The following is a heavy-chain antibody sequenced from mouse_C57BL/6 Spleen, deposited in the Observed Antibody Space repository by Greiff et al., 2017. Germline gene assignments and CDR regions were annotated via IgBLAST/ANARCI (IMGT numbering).Heavy chain of an antibody. CDR2: INPNNGGT. Sequence: EVQLQQSGPELVKPGASVKISCKASGYTFTDYYMTWVKQSHGKSLEWIGDINPNNGGTSYNQQFKGKATLTVDKSSSTAYMELRSLTSEDSAVYYCARGGYFDVWGTGTTVTVSS. CDR1: GYTFTDYY. J-gene: IGHJ1*03. V-gene: IGHV1-26*01. CDR3: ARGGYFDV.